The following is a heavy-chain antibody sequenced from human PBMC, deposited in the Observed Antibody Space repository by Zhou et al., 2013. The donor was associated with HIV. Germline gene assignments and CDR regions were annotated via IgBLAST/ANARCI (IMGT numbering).Heavy chain of an antibody. J-gene: IGHJ5*02. V-gene: IGHV1-8*03. D-gene: IGHD6-19*01. CDR1: GYTFTSFD. CDR3: ARGRAYSSGWGNWFDP. CDR2: MNPNSGNT. Sequence: QVQLVQSGAEVKKPGASVKVSCKASGYTFTSFDINWVRQATGQGLEWMGWMNPNSGNTGYAQKFQGRVTITRNTSISTAYMEVSSLRSEDTAVYYCARGRAYSSGWGNWFDPWGQGTLVTVSS.